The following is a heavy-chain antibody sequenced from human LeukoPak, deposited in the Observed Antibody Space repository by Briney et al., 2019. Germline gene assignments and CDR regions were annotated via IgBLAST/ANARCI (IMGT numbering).Heavy chain of an antibody. J-gene: IGHJ6*03. V-gene: IGHV1-69*04. Sequence: SVKVSCKASGGTFSNDAISWVRQAPGQGLEWMGRVIPTLGIALYAQRFKGRVTITADKSTSTAYMELSSLTFEDTAVYFCARGDAPAAGRYMDVWGKGTTVTVSS. CDR2: VIPTLGIA. CDR1: GGTFSNDA. CDR3: ARGDAPAAGRYMDV. D-gene: IGHD6-25*01.